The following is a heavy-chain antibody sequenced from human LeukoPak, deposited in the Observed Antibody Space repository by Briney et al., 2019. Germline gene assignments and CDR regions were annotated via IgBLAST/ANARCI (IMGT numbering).Heavy chain of an antibody. Sequence: SETLSLTCTVSGGSISSYYWSWIRQPPGKGLEWIGYIYTSGSTNYNPSLKSRVTISVDTSKNQFSLKLSSVTAADTAVYYCARHTDSSGYYPKEMDVWGKGTTVTVSP. V-gene: IGHV4-4*09. CDR3: ARHTDSSGYYPKEMDV. D-gene: IGHD3-22*01. CDR1: GGSISSYY. J-gene: IGHJ6*04. CDR2: IYTSGST.